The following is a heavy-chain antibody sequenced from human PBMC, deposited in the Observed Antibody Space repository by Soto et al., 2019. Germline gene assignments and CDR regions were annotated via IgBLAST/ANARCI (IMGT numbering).Heavy chain of an antibody. D-gene: IGHD6-6*01. J-gene: IGHJ4*02. CDR2: ISYDSNNI. V-gene: IGHV3-30-3*01. CDR1: GFTFSAYA. CDR3: VREASSSGLHLDH. Sequence: GGSLRLSCAASGFTFSAYAMHWVRQAPGKGLEWVALISYDSNNIQYGDSVKGRFTISRDNSKNTLYLEMNSLRAEDAAVYYCVREASSSGLHLDHWGRGTLVTVSS.